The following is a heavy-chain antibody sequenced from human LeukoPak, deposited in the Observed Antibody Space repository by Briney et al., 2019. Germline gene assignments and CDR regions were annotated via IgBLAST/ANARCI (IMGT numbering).Heavy chain of an antibody. J-gene: IGHJ4*02. V-gene: IGHV1-2*02. Sequence: ASVKVSCKASGGTFSSYAISWVRQAPGQGLEWMGWINPNSGGTNYAQKFQGRVTMTRDTSISTAYTELSRLRSDDTAVYYCAREESDYYVRRVSPDYGGQGPLVTVSS. CDR2: INPNSGGT. D-gene: IGHD3-10*02. CDR3: AREESDYYVRRVSPDY. CDR1: GGTFSSYA.